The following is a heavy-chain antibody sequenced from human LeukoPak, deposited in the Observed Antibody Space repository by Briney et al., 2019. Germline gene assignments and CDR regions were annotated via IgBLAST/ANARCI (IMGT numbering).Heavy chain of an antibody. J-gene: IGHJ4*02. V-gene: IGHV3-23*01. CDR1: GFTFSSSA. CDR2: ISGGGGST. CDR3: AKEYGSGSYYYDY. Sequence: GGSLRLSCAASGFTFSSSAMSWVRQAPGKGLEWVSAISGGGGSTYYADSVKGRFTISRDNSKNTLYLQMNSLRAEDTAVYYRAKEYGSGSYYYDYWGQGTLVTVSS. D-gene: IGHD3-10*01.